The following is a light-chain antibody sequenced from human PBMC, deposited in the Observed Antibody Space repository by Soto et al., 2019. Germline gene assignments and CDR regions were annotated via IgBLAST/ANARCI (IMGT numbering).Light chain of an antibody. J-gene: IGKJ1*01. CDR3: HQYGTSPAT. CDR1: QSVRSTY. V-gene: IGKV3-20*01. CDR2: DAS. Sequence: EIVLTQSPGTLSLSPGERATLSCRASQSVRSTYVAWYQQKPGQAPRLLIFDASSRATGIPDRFSGSGSGTDFTLTISRLEPEDFAVYHCHQYGTSPATFGQGTKVEIK.